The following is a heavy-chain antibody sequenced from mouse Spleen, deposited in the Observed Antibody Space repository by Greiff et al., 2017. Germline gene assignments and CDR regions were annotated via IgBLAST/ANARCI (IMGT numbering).Heavy chain of an antibody. D-gene: IGHD3-2*02. CDR3: ARSSSAPFAY. CDR2: INPSTGGT. V-gene: IGHV1-42*01. J-gene: IGHJ3*01. CDR1: GYSFTGYY. Sequence: VQLKESGPELVKPGASVKISCKASGYSFTGYYMNWVKQSPEKSLEWIGEINPSTGGTTYNQKFKAKATLTVDKSSSTAYMQLKSLTSEDSAVYYCARSSSAPFAYWGQGTLVTVSA.